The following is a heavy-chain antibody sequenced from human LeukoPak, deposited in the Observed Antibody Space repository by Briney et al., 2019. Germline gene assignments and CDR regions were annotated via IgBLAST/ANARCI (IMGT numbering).Heavy chain of an antibody. J-gene: IGHJ4*02. CDR2: INHSGST. CDR1: GGSFSGCY. D-gene: IGHD1-7*01. V-gene: IGHV4-34*01. CDR3: ARGVAGTTFLSDY. Sequence: PSETLSLTCAVYGGSFSGCYWSWIRQPPGKGLECIGEINHSGSTNYNPSLKSRVTISVATSKNQFSLKPSSVTAADTAVYYCARGVAGTTFLSDYWGQGTLVTVSS.